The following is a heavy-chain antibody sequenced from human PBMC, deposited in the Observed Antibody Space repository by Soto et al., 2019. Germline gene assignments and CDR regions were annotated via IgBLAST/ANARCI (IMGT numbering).Heavy chain of an antibody. D-gene: IGHD2-15*01. Sequence: QVQLVESGGGVVQSGRSLRLSCAASGFTFNDYGMHWVRQAPGKGLNWVAVIWYDGSNKDYADSVKGRFTISRDNSKNTLYLQMNSLRAEDTAVYYCARVKVARWDLDLCGRGTLVTVSS. CDR2: IWYDGSNK. CDR3: ARVKVARWDLDL. V-gene: IGHV3-33*01. CDR1: GFTFNDYG. J-gene: IGHJ2*01.